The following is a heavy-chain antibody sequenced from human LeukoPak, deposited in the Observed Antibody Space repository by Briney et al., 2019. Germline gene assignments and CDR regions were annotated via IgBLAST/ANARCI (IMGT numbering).Heavy chain of an antibody. Sequence: ASVKVSCKASGYTFTDYYMHWVRQAPGQGLEWMGWINPNSGGTNYAQKFQGRVTMTRDTSISTAYMELSRLRSDDTAVYYCARDYQWLENYFDYWGQGTLVTVSS. CDR2: INPNSGGT. V-gene: IGHV1-2*02. J-gene: IGHJ4*02. CDR3: ARDYQWLENYFDY. D-gene: IGHD6-19*01. CDR1: GYTFTDYY.